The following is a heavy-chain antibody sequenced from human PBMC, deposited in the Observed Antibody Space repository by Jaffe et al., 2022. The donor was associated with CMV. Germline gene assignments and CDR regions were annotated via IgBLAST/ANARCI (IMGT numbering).Heavy chain of an antibody. J-gene: IGHJ6*02. CDR3: AADARPPDCSSTSCYTRYYYYGMDV. V-gene: IGHV1-58*01. CDR2: IVVGSGNT. CDR1: GFTFTSSA. Sequence: QMQLVQSGPEVKKPGTSVKVSCKASGFTFTSSAVQWVRQARGQRLEWIGWIVVGSGNTNYAQKFQERVTITRDMSTSTAYMELSSLRSEDTAVYYCAADARPPDCSSTSCYTRYYYYGMDVWGQGTTVTVSS. D-gene: IGHD2-2*02.